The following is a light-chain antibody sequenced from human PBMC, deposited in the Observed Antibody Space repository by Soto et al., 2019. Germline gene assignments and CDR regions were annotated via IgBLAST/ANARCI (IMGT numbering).Light chain of an antibody. CDR2: GAS. V-gene: IGKV3-15*01. J-gene: IGKJ4*01. Sequence: EIVMTQSPATLSVSPGERDTLSCSASLIVNYNLAWYQQIPGQAPRLLIYGASTRATVIPARFSGSGSGTEFTLTISSLQSEDFAVYYCQQYNNWPLFGGGTKVDIK. CDR1: LIVNYN. CDR3: QQYNNWPL.